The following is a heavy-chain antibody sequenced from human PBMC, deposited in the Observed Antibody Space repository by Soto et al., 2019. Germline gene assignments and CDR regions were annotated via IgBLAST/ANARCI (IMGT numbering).Heavy chain of an antibody. CDR3: ARDRRGYDLWSGYHAHTMAYMDV. Sequence: GASVKVSCKASGYTFTSYGISWVRQAPGQGLEWMGWISAYNGNTNYAQKLQGRVTMTTDTSTGTAYMELRSLRSDDTAVYYCARDRRGYDLWSGYHAHTMAYMDVWGKGTTVTVSS. CDR1: GYTFTSYG. CDR2: ISAYNGNT. D-gene: IGHD3-3*01. J-gene: IGHJ6*03. V-gene: IGHV1-18*01.